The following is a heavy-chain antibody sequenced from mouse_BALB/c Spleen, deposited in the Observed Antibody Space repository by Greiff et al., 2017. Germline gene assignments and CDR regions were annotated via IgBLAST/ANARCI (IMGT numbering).Heavy chain of an antibody. V-gene: IGHV1S19*01. CDR3: ARDGNSYFDY. D-gene: IGHD2-1*01. CDR2: IFPGSGNT. CDR1: GFNIKDYY. Sequence: QVQLQQSGAELVRSGASVKLSCTASGFNIKDYYIHWVKQRPGQGLEWIGWIFPGSGNTKYNEKFKGKATLTADTSSSTAYMQLSSLTSEDSAVYFCARDGNSYFDYWGQGTTLTVSS. J-gene: IGHJ2*01.